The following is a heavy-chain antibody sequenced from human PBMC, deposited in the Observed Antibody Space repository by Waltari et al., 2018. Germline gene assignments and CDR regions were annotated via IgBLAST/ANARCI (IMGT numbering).Heavy chain of an antibody. CDR3: ARARATGFYGMDV. CDR1: GYTFTSYA. Sequence: QVQLVQSGAEVKKPGASVKVSCKTSGYTFTSYAMHWVRQAPGQRLEWMGWINAGNGTTKYSQKFQGRVTITRDTSASTAYMELSSLRSEDTAVYYCARARATGFYGMDVWGQGTTVTVSS. CDR2: INAGNGTT. D-gene: IGHD5-12*01. V-gene: IGHV1-3*01. J-gene: IGHJ6*02.